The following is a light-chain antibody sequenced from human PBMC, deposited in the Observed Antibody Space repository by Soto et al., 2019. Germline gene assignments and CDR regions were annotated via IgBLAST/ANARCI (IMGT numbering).Light chain of an antibody. CDR1: SRDVGAYDY. Sequence: QSALTQPASESGSPGQSITISCTGTSRDVGAYDYVSWYLQYPDKAPQLLIYYVDHRPSGVSSRFSGSKSGNTASLTISGLQAEDEGDYYCCSYADGSIYFFGTGTKLTVL. CDR3: CSYADGSIYF. CDR2: YVD. J-gene: IGLJ1*01. V-gene: IGLV2-14*03.